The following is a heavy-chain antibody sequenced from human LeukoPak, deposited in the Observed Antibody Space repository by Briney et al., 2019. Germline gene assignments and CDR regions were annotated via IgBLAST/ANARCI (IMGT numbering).Heavy chain of an antibody. CDR3: ARRRGNWGYNEFDY. CDR1: GGSFSGYY. Sequence: SETLSLTCAVYGGSFSGYYWSWIRQPPGKGLEWIGGINHSGSTNYNPSLKSRVTISVDTSKNQFSLKLSSVTAADTAVYYCARRRGNWGYNEFDYWGQGTLVTVSS. V-gene: IGHV4-34*01. J-gene: IGHJ4*02. CDR2: INHSGST. D-gene: IGHD7-27*01.